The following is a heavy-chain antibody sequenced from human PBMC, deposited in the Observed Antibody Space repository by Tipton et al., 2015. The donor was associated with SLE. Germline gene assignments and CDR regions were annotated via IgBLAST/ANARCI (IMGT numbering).Heavy chain of an antibody. CDR1: GFTFRSYA. CDR2: ISGGGGTT. D-gene: IGHD3-10*01. V-gene: IGHV3-23*01. J-gene: IGHJ4*02. CDR3: AKFEKASDFYLDY. Sequence: SLRLSCSASGFTFRSYAMSWVRRAPGRGLEWVSAISGGGGTTYYADSVRGRFTISSDISKNTLFLQMNSLRADDTAIYYCAKFEKASDFYLDYWGQGALVTVSS.